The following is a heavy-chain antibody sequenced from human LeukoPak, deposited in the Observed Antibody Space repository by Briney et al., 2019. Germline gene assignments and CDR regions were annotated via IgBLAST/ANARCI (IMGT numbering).Heavy chain of an antibody. D-gene: IGHD5-18*01. V-gene: IGHV3-30*03. CDR2: ISYDGSNK. CDR1: GFTFSSYG. Sequence: GGSLRLSCAASGFTFSSYGMHWVRQAPGKGLEWVAVISYDGSNKYYADSVKGRFTISRDNSKNTLYLQMNSLRAEDTAVYYCARDMGQLWYTGAHFDYWGQGTLVTVSS. CDR3: ARDMGQLWYTGAHFDY. J-gene: IGHJ4*02.